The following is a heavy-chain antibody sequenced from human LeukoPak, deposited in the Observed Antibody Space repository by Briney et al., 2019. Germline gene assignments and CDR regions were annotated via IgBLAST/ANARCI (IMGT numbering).Heavy chain of an antibody. Sequence: PWGSLRLSCAASGFSFSRVWMSWVRQAPGKGPEWVASIKLDGSEKYYVDSVKGRFTISRDNAKNPLYLQMNTLRAEDTAVYYCAKEGYWGQGTLVTVSS. V-gene: IGHV3-7*01. CDR2: IKLDGSEK. CDR1: GFSFSRVW. CDR3: AKEGY. J-gene: IGHJ4*02.